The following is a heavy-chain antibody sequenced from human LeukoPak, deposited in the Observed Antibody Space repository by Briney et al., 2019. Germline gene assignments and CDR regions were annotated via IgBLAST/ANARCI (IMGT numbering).Heavy chain of an antibody. J-gene: IGHJ5*02. D-gene: IGHD3-22*01. V-gene: IGHV1-8*01. CDR1: GYTFTTFH. CDR2: MSPNSGNT. Sequence: ASVKVSCKASGYTFTTFHINWVRQATGQGLEWMGYMSPNSGNTGYAQKFQGRVTMTRNTSIKTAYMEMSSLTYEDTAVYYCARDGDDSSGNKYNWFDPWGQGTLVTVSS. CDR3: ARDGDDSSGNKYNWFDP.